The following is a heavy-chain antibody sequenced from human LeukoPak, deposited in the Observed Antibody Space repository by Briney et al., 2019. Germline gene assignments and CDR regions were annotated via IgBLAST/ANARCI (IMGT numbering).Heavy chain of an antibody. V-gene: IGHV3-9*01. CDR3: AKTSLLEN. Sequence: GGSLRLSCAASGFTFDDYAMHWVRQAPGKGLEWVSGISWNSGSIGYVDSVRGRFTIARDNAKNSLYLQMNSLRAEDTAVYYCAKTSLLENWGQGTLVTVSS. CDR1: GFTFDDYA. D-gene: IGHD2-15*01. J-gene: IGHJ4*02. CDR2: ISWNSGSI.